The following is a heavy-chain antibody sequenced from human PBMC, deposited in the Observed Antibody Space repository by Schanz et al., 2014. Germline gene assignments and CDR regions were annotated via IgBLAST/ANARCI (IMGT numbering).Heavy chain of an antibody. CDR3: ARDRVQYSSGWYSDS. CDR1: GFTFSNYW. Sequence: EVQLVESGGGLVQPGGSLRLSCAASGFTFSNYWMSWVRQAPGKGLEWVSSISDSSSYIYYADSVKGRFTISRDNAKNSLYLQMSSLRAEDTAVYYCARDRVQYSSGWYSDSWGQGTLVTVSS. V-gene: IGHV3-21*01. J-gene: IGHJ4*02. D-gene: IGHD6-19*01. CDR2: ISDSSSYI.